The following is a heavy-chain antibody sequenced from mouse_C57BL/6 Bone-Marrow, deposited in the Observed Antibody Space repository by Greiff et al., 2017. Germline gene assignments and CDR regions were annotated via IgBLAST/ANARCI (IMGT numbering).Heavy chain of an antibody. CDR2: INPSTGGT. CDR3: ARWGDY. Sequence: EVMLVESGPELVKPGASVKISCKASGYSFTGYYMNWVKQSPEKSLEWIGEINPSTGGTTYNQKFKAKATLTVDKSSSTAYMQLKSLTSEDSAVYYCARWGDYWGQGTTLTVSS. CDR1: GYSFTGYY. J-gene: IGHJ2*01. V-gene: IGHV1-42*01.